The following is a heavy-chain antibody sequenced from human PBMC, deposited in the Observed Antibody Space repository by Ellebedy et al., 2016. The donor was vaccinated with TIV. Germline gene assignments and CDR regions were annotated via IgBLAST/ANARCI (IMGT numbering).Heavy chain of an antibody. D-gene: IGHD1-26*01. J-gene: IGHJ4*02. Sequence: SETLSLXXTVSGDSVSSGHYYWSWIPQPPGKGLEWIGYINYSGSTNYNPSLKRRVTISVDTSKNQFSLKLSSVTAADTALYYCARSGSGSGLCWGQGTLVTVSS. CDR3: ARSGSGSGLC. V-gene: IGHV4-61*01. CDR2: INYSGST. CDR1: GDSVSSGHYY.